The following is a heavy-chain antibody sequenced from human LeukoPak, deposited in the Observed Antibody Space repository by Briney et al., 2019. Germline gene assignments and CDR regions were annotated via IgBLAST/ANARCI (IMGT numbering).Heavy chain of an antibody. CDR3: AIYYGSGSSFDY. CDR1: GYSFTSYL. CDR2: IDPSDSYT. V-gene: IGHV5-10-1*01. J-gene: IGHJ4*02. Sequence: GESLKISCKGSGYSFTSYLISGVRQMPGKGLEWMWRIDPSDSYTNYSPSFQGHVTISADKSISTAYLQWSSLKASDTAMYYCAIYYGSGSSFDYWGPGKLVTVSS. D-gene: IGHD3-10*01.